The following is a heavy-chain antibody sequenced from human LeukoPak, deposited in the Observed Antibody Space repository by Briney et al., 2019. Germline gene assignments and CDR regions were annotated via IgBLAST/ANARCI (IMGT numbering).Heavy chain of an antibody. Sequence: SETLSLTRTVSGDSISGNYWTWIRQPPGKGLEWIGYIYYSGSTNYNASLKSRVTISVDTSKNQFSLKLSSVTAADTAVYYCARGAPDGDYALDYWGQGTLVTVSS. V-gene: IGHV4-59*08. J-gene: IGHJ4*02. CDR1: GDSISGNY. CDR2: IYYSGST. CDR3: ARGAPDGDYALDY. D-gene: IGHD4-17*01.